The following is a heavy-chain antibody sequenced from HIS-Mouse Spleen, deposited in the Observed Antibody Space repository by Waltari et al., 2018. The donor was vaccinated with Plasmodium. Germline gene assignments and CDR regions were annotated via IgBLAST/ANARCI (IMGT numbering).Heavy chain of an antibody. CDR3: ASSWYWYFDL. J-gene: IGHJ2*01. CDR1: GFTFGGYW. D-gene: IGHD6-13*01. CDR2: IKQDGSEK. Sequence: EVQLVASGGGLVQPGGPLRPSCSASGFTFGGYWMSWVRQAPGKGVEWVANIKQDGSEKYYVDSVKGRFTISRDNAKNSLYLQMNSLRAEDTAVYYCASSWYWYFDLWGRGTLVTVSS. V-gene: IGHV3-7*01.